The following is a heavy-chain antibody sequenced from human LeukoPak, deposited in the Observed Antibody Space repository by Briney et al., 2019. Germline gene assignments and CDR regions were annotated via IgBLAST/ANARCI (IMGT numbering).Heavy chain of an antibody. CDR3: ARGTLDSSGPGSA. CDR1: GFTFSSYA. V-gene: IGHV3-23*01. CDR2: ISGSGGST. D-gene: IGHD3-22*01. Sequence: GGSLRLSCAASGFTFSSYAMSWVRQAPGKGLEWVSAISGSGGSTYYADSVKGRFTISRDNSKNTLYLQMNSLRAEDTAVYYCARGTLDSSGPGSAWGQGTLVTVSS. J-gene: IGHJ5*02.